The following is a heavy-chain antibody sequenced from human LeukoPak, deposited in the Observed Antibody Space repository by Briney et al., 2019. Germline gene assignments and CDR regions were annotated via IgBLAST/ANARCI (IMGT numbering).Heavy chain of an antibody. D-gene: IGHD6-19*01. CDR3: ARESTGWPCNSFDP. V-gene: IGHV4-39*07. Sequence: TSETLSLTCTVSGGSISSSSYYWGWIRQPPGKGLEWIGSIYYSGSTYYNPSLKSRVTISVDTSKNQFSLILTSVTAADTGVYFCARESTGWPCNSFDPWGQGILVTVSS. CDR2: IYYSGST. J-gene: IGHJ5*02. CDR1: GGSISSSSYY.